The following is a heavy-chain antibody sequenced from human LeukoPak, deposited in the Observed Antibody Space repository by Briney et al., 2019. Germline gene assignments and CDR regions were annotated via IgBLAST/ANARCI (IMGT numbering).Heavy chain of an antibody. CDR3: AREPYYDSSIRDY. Sequence: SETLSLTCTVSGGSISSYYWSWIRQPPGKGLEWIGYIYYSGSTNYNPSLKSRVTISVDTSKNQFSLKLSSVTAADTAVYYCAREPYYDSSIRDYWGQGTLVTVSS. V-gene: IGHV4-59*12. CDR2: IYYSGST. CDR1: GGSISSYY. J-gene: IGHJ4*02. D-gene: IGHD3-22*01.